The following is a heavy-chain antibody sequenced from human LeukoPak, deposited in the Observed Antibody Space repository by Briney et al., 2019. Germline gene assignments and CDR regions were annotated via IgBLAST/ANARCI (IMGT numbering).Heavy chain of an antibody. CDR2: IKQDGSEK. Sequence: HPGGSLRLSCAASGFTFSSYWMSWVRQAPGKGLEWVASIKQDGSEKYYVDSVKGRFTISRDNAKNSLYLQMNSLRAEDTAVYYCARIARHLAAANDYWGQGTLVTVSS. V-gene: IGHV3-7*01. CDR1: GFTFSSYW. D-gene: IGHD6-13*01. CDR3: ARIARHLAAANDY. J-gene: IGHJ4*02.